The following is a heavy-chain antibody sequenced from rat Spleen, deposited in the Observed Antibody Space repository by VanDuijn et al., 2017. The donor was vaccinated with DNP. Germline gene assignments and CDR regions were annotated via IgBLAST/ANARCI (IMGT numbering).Heavy chain of an antibody. CDR3: ARGNDGYFPNWYFDL. D-gene: IGHD1-12*03. CDR1: AYSITTNY. CDR2: INYSGGT. Sequence: EVQLQESGPGLVKPSQSLSLTCSVTAYSITTNYWGWIRKFPGNKMEWVGHINYSGGTSYNPSLQSRISITRDTSKNQFFLHLNSVTTEDTATYYCARGNDGYFPNWYFDLWGPGTMVTVSS. V-gene: IGHV3-1*01. J-gene: IGHJ1*01.